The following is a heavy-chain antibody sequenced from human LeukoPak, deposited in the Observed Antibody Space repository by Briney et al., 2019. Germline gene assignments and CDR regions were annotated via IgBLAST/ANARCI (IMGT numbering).Heavy chain of an antibody. Sequence: GASVKVSCKASGYTFTGYYMHWVRQATGQGLEWMGWMNPNSGNTGYAQKFQGRVTMTRNTSISTAYMELSSLRSEDTAVYYCARALEGRYSGYEWGAYVYYYYGMDVWGQGTTVTVSS. V-gene: IGHV1-8*02. D-gene: IGHD5-12*01. J-gene: IGHJ6*02. CDR3: ARALEGRYSGYEWGAYVYYYYGMDV. CDR1: GYTFTGYY. CDR2: MNPNSGNT.